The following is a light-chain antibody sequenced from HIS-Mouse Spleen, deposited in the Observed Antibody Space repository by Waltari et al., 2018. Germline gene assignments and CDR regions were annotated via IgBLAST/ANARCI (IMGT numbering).Light chain of an antibody. V-gene: IGLV2-11*01. CDR2: DVS. CDR3: CSYAGSYTYV. CDR1: SSDVGGYND. J-gene: IGLJ1*01. Sequence: QSALTQPLSVSGSPGPSVTISCTGTSSDVGGYNDVSWYQQHPGKAPKLMIYDVSKRPSGVPDRFSGSKSGNTASLTISGLQAEDEADYYCCSYAGSYTYVFGTGTKVTVL.